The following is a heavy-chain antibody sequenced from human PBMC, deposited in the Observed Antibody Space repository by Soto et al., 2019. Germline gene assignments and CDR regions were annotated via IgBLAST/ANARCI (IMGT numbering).Heavy chain of an antibody. D-gene: IGHD2-21*01. J-gene: IGHJ3*02. Sequence: WGSLRLSCAASGFTFSSYAMHWVRQAPGKGLEWVAVISYDGSNKYYADSVKGRFTISRDNSKNTLYLQMNSLRAEDTAVYYCARGERLWYSNQGAFDIWGQGTMVTVS. V-gene: IGHV3-30-3*01. CDR3: ARGERLWYSNQGAFDI. CDR1: GFTFSSYA. CDR2: ISYDGSNK.